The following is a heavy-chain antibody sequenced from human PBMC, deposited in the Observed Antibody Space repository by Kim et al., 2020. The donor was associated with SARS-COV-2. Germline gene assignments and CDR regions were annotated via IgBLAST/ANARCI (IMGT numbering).Heavy chain of an antibody. CDR3: STRLGS. CDR2: IVKSGANT. V-gene: IGHV3-23*01. J-gene: IGHJ4*02. CDR1: GFTFSSYP. Sequence: GGSLRLSCTASGFTFSSYPMNWVRQAPGKGLEWVSGIVKSGANTSYADSVRGRLTIFRDNSRNTLYLQMDSLRVDDTAVYYCSTRLGSWGQGTLATASS.